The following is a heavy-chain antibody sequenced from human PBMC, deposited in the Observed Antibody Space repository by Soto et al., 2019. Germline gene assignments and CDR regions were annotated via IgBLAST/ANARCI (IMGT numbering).Heavy chain of an antibody. CDR2: ISYDGSNK. D-gene: IGHD3-22*01. CDR3: AQNYYDSSGYWGLHG. J-gene: IGHJ4*02. V-gene: IGHV3-30*18. CDR1: GFTVSSYG. Sequence: PGGSLRLCCAASGFTVSSYGMHWVRQDPGKGLEWVAVISYDGSNKYYADSVKGRFTISRDNSKNTLYLQMNSLRAEDTAVYYCAQNYYDSSGYWGLHGWGQGTLVTVSS.